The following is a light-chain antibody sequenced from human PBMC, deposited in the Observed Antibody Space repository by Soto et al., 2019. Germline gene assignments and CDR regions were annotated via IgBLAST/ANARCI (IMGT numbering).Light chain of an antibody. CDR3: QQYGSSPPYT. CDR2: GSS. Sequence: EVVLTQSPGTLSLSPGERVTVSCRASQSVSNKYLAWYQQKPGQAPRLLIFGSSDRATGIPDRFSGSGSGTDFPLTISRLAPQDFAVYYCQQYGSSPPYTFGQGTKLEIK. CDR1: QSVSNKY. J-gene: IGKJ2*01. V-gene: IGKV3-20*01.